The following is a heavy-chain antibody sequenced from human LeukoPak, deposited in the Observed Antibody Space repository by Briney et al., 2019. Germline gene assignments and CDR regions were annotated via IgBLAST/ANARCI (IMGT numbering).Heavy chain of an antibody. Sequence: SETLSLTRAVYGGSFSGYYWSWIRQPPGKGLEWIGEINHSGSTNYNPSLKSRVTISVDTSKNQFSLRLSSVTAADTAVYYCARGTHYYGSGSYLRPWGQGTLVTVSS. CDR2: INHSGST. CDR1: GGSFSGYY. CDR3: ARGTHYYGSGSYLRP. V-gene: IGHV4-34*01. D-gene: IGHD3-10*01. J-gene: IGHJ5*02.